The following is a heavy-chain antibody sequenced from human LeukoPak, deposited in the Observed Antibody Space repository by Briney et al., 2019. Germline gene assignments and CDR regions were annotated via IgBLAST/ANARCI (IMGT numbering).Heavy chain of an antibody. CDR1: GYTFTGSY. CDR2: INPNSGGT. CDR3: ARDRVGYSSGWFSGGSYLFDY. Sequence: ASVKVSCKASGYTFTGSYMHWVRQAPGQGLEWMGWINPNSGGTNYAQKFQGRFTMTRDTSISTAYMELSSLGSDDTAVYYCARDRVGYSSGWFSGGSYLFDYWGQGTLLTVSS. D-gene: IGHD6-19*01. J-gene: IGHJ4*02. V-gene: IGHV1-2*02.